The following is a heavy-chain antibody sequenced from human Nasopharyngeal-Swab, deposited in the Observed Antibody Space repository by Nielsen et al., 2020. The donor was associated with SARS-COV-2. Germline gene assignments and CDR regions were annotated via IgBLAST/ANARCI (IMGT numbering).Heavy chain of an antibody. D-gene: IGHD6-13*01. CDR2: IYYSGST. CDR3: AREGIAAAGTFDYYYYYMDV. V-gene: IGHV4-31*03. J-gene: IGHJ6*03. CDR1: CGSFSRGGYY. Sequence: SETLSLTCTVSCGSFSRGGYYWSWIRQRPGKGLQWIGYIYYSGSTYYNPSLKSRVTISVDTSKNQFSLKMSSVTAADTAVYYCAREGIAAAGTFDYYYYYMDVWGKGTTVTVSS.